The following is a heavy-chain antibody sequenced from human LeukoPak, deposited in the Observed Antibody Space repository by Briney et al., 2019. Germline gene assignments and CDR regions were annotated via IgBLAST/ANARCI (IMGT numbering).Heavy chain of an antibody. CDR1: GYTFTSYG. V-gene: IGHV1-18*01. D-gene: IGHD3-9*01. J-gene: IGHJ4*02. CDR3: ARAGGGGNVLRYFDWLTNLDY. Sequence: ASVKVSCTASGYTFTSYGISWVRQAPGQGLEWMGWISAYNGNTNYAQKLQGRVTMTTDTSTSTAYMELKSLRSDDTAVYYCARAGGGGNVLRYFDWLTNLDYWGQGTLVTVSS. CDR2: ISAYNGNT.